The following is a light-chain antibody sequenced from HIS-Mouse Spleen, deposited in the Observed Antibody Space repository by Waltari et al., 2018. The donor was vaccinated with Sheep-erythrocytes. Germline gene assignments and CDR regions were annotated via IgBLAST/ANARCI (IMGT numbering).Light chain of an antibody. CDR1: SSNIGSNY. CDR2: RNN. CDR3: AAWDDSLSGNWV. V-gene: IGLV1-47*01. J-gene: IGLJ3*02. Sequence: QSVLTQPPSASGTPGQRVTISCSGSSSNIGSNYVYWYQQLPGTAPKLLIYRNNPRPSGVPERLSGSKSGTSAALAISGLRSEDEADYYCAAWDDSLSGNWVFGGGTKLTVL.